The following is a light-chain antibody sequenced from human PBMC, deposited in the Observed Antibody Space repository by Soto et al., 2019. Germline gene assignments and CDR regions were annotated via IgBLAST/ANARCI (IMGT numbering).Light chain of an antibody. CDR2: AAS. CDR3: QQYGTSPWA. J-gene: IGKJ1*01. V-gene: IGKV3-20*01. CDR1: QSVGRNY. Sequence: EIVLTQFPGTLSLSPGERATLSCRASQSVGRNYVAWYQQKPGQAPRVIIYAASNRPSGIPDRFSGSGSGSDFTLTISRLEPEDFAVYYCQQYGTSPWAFGQGTKVEIK.